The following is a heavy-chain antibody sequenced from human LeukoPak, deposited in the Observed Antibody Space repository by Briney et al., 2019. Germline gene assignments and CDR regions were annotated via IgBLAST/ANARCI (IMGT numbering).Heavy chain of an antibody. CDR1: GFTFTTFW. D-gene: IGHD3-22*01. Sequence: GSLRLSCATSGFTFTTFWMHWVRQAPGKGLVWVSRINHDGSSTNYADSVKGRFTISRDNAKNTVYLQMNSLRAEDTAVYYCVRDWGYDSSGYWQKYFDTWGQGTLVTVSS. CDR3: VRDWGYDSSGYWQKYFDT. CDR2: INHDGSST. V-gene: IGHV3-74*01. J-gene: IGHJ4*02.